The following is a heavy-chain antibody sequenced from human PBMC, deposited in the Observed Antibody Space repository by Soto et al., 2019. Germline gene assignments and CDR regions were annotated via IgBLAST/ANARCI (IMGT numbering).Heavy chain of an antibody. V-gene: IGHV4-59*01. Sequence: SETLSLTCTVSGGSISSYYWSWIRQPPGKGLEWIGYIYYSGSTNYNPSLKSRVTISVDTSKNQFSLKLSSVTAADTAVYYCASTVRGMLGWFDPWGQGSLVTVSS. CDR3: ASTVRGMLGWFDP. J-gene: IGHJ5*02. CDR1: GGSISSYY. D-gene: IGHD3-10*02. CDR2: IYYSGST.